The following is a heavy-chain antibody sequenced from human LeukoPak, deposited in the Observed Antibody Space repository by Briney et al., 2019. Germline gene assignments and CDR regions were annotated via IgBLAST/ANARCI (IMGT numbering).Heavy chain of an antibody. Sequence: ASVTLSLTCSGYGFTICGFSWRRLRPGQGLEWMGYISAYNGNTNYPQKLQGRVSKTTDTSTSTAYMELRSLRSDGTAVYYCARDAVRWFDPWGQGTLVTVSS. CDR2: ISAYNGNT. CDR3: ARDAVRWFDP. J-gene: IGHJ5*02. V-gene: IGHV1-18*01. CDR1: GYGFTICG.